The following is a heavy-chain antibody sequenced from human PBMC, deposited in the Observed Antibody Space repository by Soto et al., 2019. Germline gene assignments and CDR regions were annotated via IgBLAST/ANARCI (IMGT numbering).Heavy chain of an antibody. V-gene: IGHV3-23*01. CDR2: LSGSGGTT. Sequence: GGSLRLSCAASGFTFTSYAMSWVRQAPGKGLEWVSGLSGSGGTTYYADSVKGRFTISRDNSKNTLYLQMNSLRAEDTAVYYCAREKGAARLYYYYYMDVWGKGTTVTVSS. J-gene: IGHJ6*03. CDR3: AREKGAARLYYYYYMDV. D-gene: IGHD6-6*01. CDR1: GFTFTSYA.